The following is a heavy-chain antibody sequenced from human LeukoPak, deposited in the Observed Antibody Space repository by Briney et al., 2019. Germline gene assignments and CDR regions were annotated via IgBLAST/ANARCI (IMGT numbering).Heavy chain of an antibody. V-gene: IGHV3-9*01. D-gene: IGHD3-22*01. CDR1: GFTFDDYA. Sequence: GRSLRLSCAASGFTFDDYAMHWVRQAPGKGLEWVSGISWNSGSIGYADSVKGRFTISRDNAKNSLYLQMNSLRAEDTALYYCAKYITTDYYYGMDVWGQGTTVTVSS. J-gene: IGHJ6*02. CDR2: ISWNSGSI. CDR3: AKYITTDYYYGMDV.